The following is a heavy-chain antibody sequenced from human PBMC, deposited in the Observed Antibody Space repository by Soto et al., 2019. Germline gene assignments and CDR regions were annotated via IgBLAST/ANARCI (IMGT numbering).Heavy chain of an antibody. V-gene: IGHV4-30-4*01. Sequence: QVQLQESGPGLVKPSQTLSLTCTVSGGSISSGDYYWSWIRQPPRKGLEWMGYIYYSGSTYYNPPLKSRVTISVDTSTNRFSLKLSSVNAADTAVYYCARDVFPCVWGSYRYGVGWCQGTLVTVSS. D-gene: IGHD3-16*02. CDR3: ARDVFPCVWGSYRYGVG. CDR1: GGSISSGDYY. J-gene: IGHJ4*02. CDR2: IYYSGST.